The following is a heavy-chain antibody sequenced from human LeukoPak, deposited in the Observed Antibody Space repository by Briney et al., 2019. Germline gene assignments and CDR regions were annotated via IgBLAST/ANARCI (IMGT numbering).Heavy chain of an antibody. CDR1: GFTFSSYS. V-gene: IGHV3-21*01. CDR3: ARDARTGARWDIVVVVAATVDNWFDP. CDR2: ISSSSSYI. Sequence: GGSMRLSCAASGFTFSSYSMNWVRQAPGKVLEWVSSISSSSSYIYYADSVKGRFTISRDNAKNSLYLQMNSLRAEDTAVYYCARDARTGARWDIVVVVAATVDNWFDPWGQGTLVTVSS. D-gene: IGHD2-15*01. J-gene: IGHJ5*02.